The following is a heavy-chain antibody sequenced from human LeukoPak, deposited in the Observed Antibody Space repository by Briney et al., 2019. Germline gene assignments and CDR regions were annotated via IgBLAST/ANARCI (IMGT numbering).Heavy chain of an antibody. J-gene: IGHJ5*02. CDR1: GGSISSGSYY. D-gene: IGHD1-26*01. Sequence: SQTLSLTCTVSGGSISSGSYYWSWIRQPAGKGLEWIGRIYTSGSTNYNPSLKSRVTISVDTSKNQFSLKLSSVTAADTAVYYCARGTGGSRHNWFDPWGQGTLVTVSS. CDR2: IYTSGST. V-gene: IGHV4-61*02. CDR3: ARGTGGSRHNWFDP.